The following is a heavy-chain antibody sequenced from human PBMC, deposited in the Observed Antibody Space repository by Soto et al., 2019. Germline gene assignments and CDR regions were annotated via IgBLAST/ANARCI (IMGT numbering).Heavy chain of an antibody. Sequence: HPGGSLRLSCAASGFTFSSYAMSWVRQAPGKGLEWVSAISGSGDSTYYADSVKGRFIISRDNSKNTLYLQVNSLRAEDTAVYYCAKGDSFFDPRGQGTVVTVSS. V-gene: IGHV3-23*01. J-gene: IGHJ5*02. D-gene: IGHD3-3*02. CDR1: GFTFSSYA. CDR3: AKGDSFFDP. CDR2: ISGSGDST.